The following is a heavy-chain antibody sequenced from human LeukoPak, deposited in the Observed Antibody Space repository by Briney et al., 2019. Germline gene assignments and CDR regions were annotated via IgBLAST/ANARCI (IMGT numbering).Heavy chain of an antibody. CDR1: GLTFSSYW. V-gene: IGHV3-7*01. J-gene: IGHJ4*02. CDR3: ARGPHYGSRSDYLDY. D-gene: IGHD3-10*01. Sequence: LPGGSLRLSCVASGLTFSSYWMSWVRQAPGKGLEWVADIKQGGSEKNYVDSVKGRFTISRDDARNSLYLEMNSLRAEDTAVYYCARGPHYGSRSDYLDYWGQGTLVTVSS. CDR2: IKQGGSEK.